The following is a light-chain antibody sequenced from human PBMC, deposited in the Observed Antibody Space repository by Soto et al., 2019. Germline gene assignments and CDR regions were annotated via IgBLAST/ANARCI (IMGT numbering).Light chain of an antibody. V-gene: IGLV8-61*01. CDR1: SGSVSTSYY. CDR3: VLYMGSGISV. Sequence: QAVVTQEPSFLVSPGRTVTLTCGLSSGSVSTSYYPSWYQQTPGQAPRTLIYSTNTRSSGVPDRFSGSILGNKAALTITGAQADDESDYYCVLYMGSGISVFGGGTKLTVL. CDR2: STN. J-gene: IGLJ2*01.